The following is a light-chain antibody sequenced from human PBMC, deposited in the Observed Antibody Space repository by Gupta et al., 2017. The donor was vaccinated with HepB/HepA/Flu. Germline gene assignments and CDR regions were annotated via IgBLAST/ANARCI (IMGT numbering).Light chain of an antibody. V-gene: IGKV4-1*01. CDR2: WAS. CDR1: QSILYSSNSRNY. CDR3: QQYLSTPFT. Sequence: DIVMTQSPDSLAVSLGERATINCKSSQSILYSSNSRNYLAWYQQRPGQPPKLLIYWASTRQSGVPDRFSGRGSGTDFTLTISSLQAEDVAVYFCQQYLSTPFTFGHGTKVDIK. J-gene: IGKJ3*01.